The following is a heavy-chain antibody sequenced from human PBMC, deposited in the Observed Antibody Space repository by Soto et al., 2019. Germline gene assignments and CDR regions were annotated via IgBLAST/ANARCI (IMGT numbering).Heavy chain of an antibody. CDR3: ASGGRSLNFDS. Sequence: EVQLVESGGGLVQPGGSLRLSCAASGFTFRSYWMQWVRQAPGKGLVWVSWINSDGSSTSYADSVKGRFTISRDNAKNALYLQMNSLGAEDTAVYYCASGGRSLNFDSWGQGTLVTVSS. CDR2: INSDGSST. J-gene: IGHJ4*02. V-gene: IGHV3-74*01. D-gene: IGHD6-13*01. CDR1: GFTFRSYW.